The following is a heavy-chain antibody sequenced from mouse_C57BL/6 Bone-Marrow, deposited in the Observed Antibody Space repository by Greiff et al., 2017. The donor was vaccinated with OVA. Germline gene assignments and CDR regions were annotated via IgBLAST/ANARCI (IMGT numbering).Heavy chain of an antibody. Sequence: EVQLQQSGPVLVKPGASVKMSCKASGYTFTDYYMNWVKQSHGKSLEWIGVINPYNGGTSYNQKFKGKATLTVDKSSSTAYMELNSLTSEDSAVYYCARWDGWYFDYWGQGTTLTVSS. D-gene: IGHD4-1*01. CDR1: GYTFTDYY. V-gene: IGHV1-19*01. J-gene: IGHJ2*01. CDR3: ARWDGWYFDY. CDR2: INPYNGGT.